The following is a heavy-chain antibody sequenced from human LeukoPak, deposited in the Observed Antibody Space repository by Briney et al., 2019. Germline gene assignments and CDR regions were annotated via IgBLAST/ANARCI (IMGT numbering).Heavy chain of an antibody. CDR2: IWYDGSNK. CDR1: GFTFSSYA. CDR3: ASGGKFGESSFDY. Sequence: GGSLRLSCAASGFTFSSYAMSWVRQAPGKGLEWVAVIWYDGSNKYYADSVKGRFTISRDNSKNTLYLQMNSLRAEDTAVYYCASGGKFGESSFDYWGQGTLVTVSS. J-gene: IGHJ4*02. V-gene: IGHV3-33*08. D-gene: IGHD3-10*01.